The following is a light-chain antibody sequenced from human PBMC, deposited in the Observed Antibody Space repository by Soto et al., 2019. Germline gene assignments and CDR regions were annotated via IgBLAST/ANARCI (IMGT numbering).Light chain of an antibody. CDR2: LNSDGSH. V-gene: IGLV4-69*01. J-gene: IGLJ3*02. CDR1: SGHSNYA. Sequence: QLVLTQSPSASASLGASVKLTCTLSSGHSNYAIAWHQQQPEKGPRYLMKLNSDGSHSKRDGIPDRFSGSSSGAERYLTISSLQSEDEADYYCQAWGTGIQVFGGGTKLTVL. CDR3: QAWGTGIQV.